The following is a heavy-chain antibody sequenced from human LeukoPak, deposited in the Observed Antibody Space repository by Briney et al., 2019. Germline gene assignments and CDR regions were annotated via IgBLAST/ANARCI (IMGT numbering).Heavy chain of an antibody. CDR1: GGSISSYY. CDR2: IYTSGST. V-gene: IGHV4-4*07. CDR3: ARDREGRYCYGNFFDY. D-gene: IGHD5-18*01. Sequence: SETLSLTCTVSGGSISSYYWSRIRQPAGKGLEWIGRIYTSGSTNYNPSLKSRVTMSVDTSKNQFSLKLSSVTAADTAVYYCARDREGRYCYGNFFDYWGQGTLVTVSS. J-gene: IGHJ4*02.